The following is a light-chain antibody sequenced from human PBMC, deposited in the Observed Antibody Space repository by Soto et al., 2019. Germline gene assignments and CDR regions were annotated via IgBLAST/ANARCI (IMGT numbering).Light chain of an antibody. V-gene: IGLV2-8*01. J-gene: IGLJ1*01. CDR1: KNDVGFYDF. CDR3: KSYAGSNTYV. CDR2: EVV. Sequence: QSALTQPPSASGSPGQSVTISCTGTKNDVGFYDFVSWYQHHQGKAPRLIIYEVVQRPSGVPDLFSGSNSGNTASLTVSGLQAADEADYFCKSYAGSNTYVFGSGTKLTVL.